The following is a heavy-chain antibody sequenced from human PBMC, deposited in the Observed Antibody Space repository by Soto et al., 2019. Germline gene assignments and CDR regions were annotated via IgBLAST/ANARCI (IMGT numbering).Heavy chain of an antibody. D-gene: IGHD2-2*01. CDR3: ARDIGYCSSTSCQKWFDP. V-gene: IGHV1-69*13. CDR2: IIPIFGTA. J-gene: IGHJ5*02. CDR1: GGTFSSYA. Sequence: SVKVSCKASGGTFSSYAISWVRQAPGQGLEWMGGIIPIFGTANYAQKFQGRVTITADESTSTAYMELSSLRSEDTAVYYCARDIGYCSSTSCQKWFDPWGQGTLVTVSS.